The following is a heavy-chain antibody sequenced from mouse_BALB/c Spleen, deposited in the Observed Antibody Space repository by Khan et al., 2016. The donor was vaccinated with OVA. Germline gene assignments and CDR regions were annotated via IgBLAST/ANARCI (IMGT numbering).Heavy chain of an antibody. J-gene: IGHJ2*01. Sequence: QVQLKQSGAELAKPGASVKMSCKASGYSFVNYWILWVRQRPGQGLELIGYINPSIAYTENNQNFKDKATLTADKSSSTAYMQLNSQTSEDTAVYYCARRGLRWDFDYWGQGTTRTGSS. D-gene: IGHD1-1*01. CDR1: GYSFVNYW. CDR2: INPSIAYT. V-gene: IGHV1-7*01. CDR3: ARRGLRWDFDY.